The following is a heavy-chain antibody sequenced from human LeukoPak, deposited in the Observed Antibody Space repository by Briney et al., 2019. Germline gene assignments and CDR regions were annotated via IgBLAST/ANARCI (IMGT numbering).Heavy chain of an antibody. CDR1: GYTLTELS. D-gene: IGHD4-23*01. J-gene: IGHJ4*02. CDR3: ATAEGGGSSVNTGFVY. Sequence: SVKVSCKVSGYTLTELSMHWVRQAPGKGLQWMGGFDPEDGETIYAQKFQGRVTMTEDTSTDTAYMELSSLRSEDTAVYYCATAEGGGSSVNTGFVYWGQGTLVTVSS. V-gene: IGHV1-24*01. CDR2: FDPEDGET.